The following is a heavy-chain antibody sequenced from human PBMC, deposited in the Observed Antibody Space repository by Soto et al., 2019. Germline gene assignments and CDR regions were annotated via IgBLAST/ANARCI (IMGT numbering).Heavy chain of an antibody. J-gene: IGHJ4*02. CDR1: GYTFTRYD. CDR3: ARGWGDSGYDRGDFDY. CDR2: MNPNSGNT. V-gene: IGHV1-8*01. Sequence: QVQLVQSGAEVKKPGASVKVSCKASGYTFTRYDINWVRQATGQGLEWMGWMNPNSGNTGYAQKFQGRVTMTRNTSISTAYMELSSLRSEDTAAYYCARGWGDSGYDRGDFDYWGQGTLVTVSS. D-gene: IGHD5-12*01.